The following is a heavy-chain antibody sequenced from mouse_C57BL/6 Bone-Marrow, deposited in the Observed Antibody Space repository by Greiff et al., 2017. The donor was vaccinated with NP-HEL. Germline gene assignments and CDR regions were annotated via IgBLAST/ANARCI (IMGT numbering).Heavy chain of an antibody. D-gene: IGHD1-1*01. CDR3: ARDGVYYYGSRYFDV. CDR1: GFTFSDYH. J-gene: IGHJ1*03. CDR2: INYDGSST. V-gene: IGHV5-16*01. Sequence: EVMLVESEGGLVQPGSSMKLSCTASGFTFSDYHMAWVRQVPEKGLEWVANINYDGSSTYYLDSLKSRFIISRDNAKNILYLQMSSLKSEDTATYYCARDGVYYYGSRYFDVWGTGTTVTVSS.